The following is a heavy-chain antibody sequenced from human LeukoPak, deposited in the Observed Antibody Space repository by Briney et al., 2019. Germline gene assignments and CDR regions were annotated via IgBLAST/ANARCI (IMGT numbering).Heavy chain of an antibody. Sequence: GGSLRLSCAVSGFTFSDHYMDWVRQAPGKGLEWVGRSRNGAKGYTTDYAASVKGRFTISRDDSKSTLYLQMNSLETEDTAVYYCSRDATGDHWGQGTLVSVSS. CDR2: SRNGAKGYTT. J-gene: IGHJ4*02. CDR3: SRDATGDH. V-gene: IGHV3-72*01. CDR1: GFTFSDHY.